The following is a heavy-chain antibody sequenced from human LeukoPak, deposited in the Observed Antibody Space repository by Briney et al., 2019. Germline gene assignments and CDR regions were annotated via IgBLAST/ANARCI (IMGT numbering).Heavy chain of an antibody. CDR2: IKQDGSEK. CDR1: GFTFSSYW. V-gene: IGHV3-7*01. Sequence: GGSLRLSCAASGFTFSSYWMSWVRQAPGKGLEWVADIKQDGSEKYYVDSVKGRFTISRDNAKNSLYLQMNSLRAEDTAVYYRRGVRNTATVTRYYYYGMDVWGQGTTVTVSS. D-gene: IGHD5-18*01. J-gene: IGHJ6*02. CDR3: RGVRNTATVTRYYYYGMDV.